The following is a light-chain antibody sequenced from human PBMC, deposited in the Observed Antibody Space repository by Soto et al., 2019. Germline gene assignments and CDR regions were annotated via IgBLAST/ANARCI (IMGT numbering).Light chain of an antibody. CDR1: SSDVGGYNY. CDR3: SSYAGSNRLGV. J-gene: IGLJ2*01. CDR2: EVN. Sequence: QSALTQPPSASGSPGQSVTISCTGTSSDVGGYNYVSWYQHHPGKAPKLMIYEVNKRPSGVSDRFSDSKSGNTASLTVSGLQAEDEADYYWSSYAGSNRLGVFGGGTKLTVL. V-gene: IGLV2-8*01.